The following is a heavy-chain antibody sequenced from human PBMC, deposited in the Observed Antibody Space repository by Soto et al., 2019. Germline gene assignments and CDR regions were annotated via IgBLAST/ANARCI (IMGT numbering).Heavy chain of an antibody. V-gene: IGHV4-59*07. J-gene: IGHJ3*02. D-gene: IGHD3-22*01. Sequence: SATLSLTCTVSGGSISRYYWSWIRQPPGKGLEWIGYIYYSGSTNYNPSLKSRVTISVDTSKNQFSLKLSSVTAADTAVYYCARAVLYYDGSGYFIRDAFDIWGQGTMVT. CDR3: ARAVLYYDGSGYFIRDAFDI. CDR2: IYYSGST. CDR1: GGSISRYY.